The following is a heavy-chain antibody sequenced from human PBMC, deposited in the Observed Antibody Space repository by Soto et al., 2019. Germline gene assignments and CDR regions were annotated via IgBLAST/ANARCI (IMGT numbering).Heavy chain of an antibody. CDR2: ISFVGST. V-gene: IGHV4-59*01. J-gene: IGHJ4*02. D-gene: IGHD2-2*02. Sequence: SETLSLTCTVSGGSISSYYWSWIRQPPGKGLEWIGYISFVGSTYYNPSLKSRVTISVDTSKNQFSLKLTSVTAADTAVYYCARWIGGYCSSTGCYTFDYWGQGTLVTVS. CDR1: GGSISSYY. CDR3: ARWIGGYCSSTGCYTFDY.